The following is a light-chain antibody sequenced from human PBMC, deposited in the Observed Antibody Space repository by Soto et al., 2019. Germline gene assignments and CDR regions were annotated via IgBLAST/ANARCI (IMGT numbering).Light chain of an antibody. V-gene: IGLV2-14*01. CDR2: EVS. CDR3: SSYTSGSTVI. Sequence: QSVLTQPASVSGSPGQSITISCTGTSSDVGGYNYVSWYQRHPGKAPKLMIYEVSNRPSGVSNRFSGSKSGNTASLTISGLQAEDEADYYCSSYTSGSTVIFGGGTKLTVL. CDR1: SSDVGGYNY. J-gene: IGLJ2*01.